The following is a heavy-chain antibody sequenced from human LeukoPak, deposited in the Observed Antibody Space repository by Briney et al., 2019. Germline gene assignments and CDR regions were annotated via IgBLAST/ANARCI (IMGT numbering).Heavy chain of an antibody. J-gene: IGHJ6*02. CDR3: AKGVVAATNAAYYGMDV. V-gene: IGHV3-30*18. CDR1: GFTFSNYG. Sequence: GGSLRLSCAASGFTFSNYGMHWVRQAPGKGLEWVAVISYDESDKYYADSVKVRFTISRDNSKNTLYLQMNSLRPEDTAVYYCAKGVVAATNAAYYGMDVWGQGTTVTVSS. D-gene: IGHD2-15*01. CDR2: ISYDESDK.